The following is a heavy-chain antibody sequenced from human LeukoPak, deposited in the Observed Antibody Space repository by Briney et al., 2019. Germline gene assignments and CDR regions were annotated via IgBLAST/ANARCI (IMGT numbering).Heavy chain of an antibody. Sequence: GGSLRLSCAVSGITLSNYGMRWVREAPGKGLEWGSVIYSGGTTYFADSVKGRFTMSRDNSKNTLYLQMNSLRAEDTAVYYCARERSSTSNYYYYYYYMDVWGKGTTVTVSS. CDR1: GITLSNYG. V-gene: IGHV3-66*02. CDR3: ARERSSTSNYYYYYYYMDV. CDR2: IYSGGTT. J-gene: IGHJ6*03. D-gene: IGHD2-2*01.